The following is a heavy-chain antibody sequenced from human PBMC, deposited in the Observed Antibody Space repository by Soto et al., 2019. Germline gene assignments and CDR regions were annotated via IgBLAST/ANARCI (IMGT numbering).Heavy chain of an antibody. CDR3: ARGPGGGRNWFAP. CDR1: GGSMGSGGYA. CDR2: IYQTGSP. V-gene: IGHV4-30-2*01. Sequence: PSETLSLTCGVSGGSMGSGGYAWSWIRRPPGKDLEWIGYIYQTGSPYYNPSLKSRVTISVDRSRNQFSLKLPSVTAADTAVYYCARGPGGGRNWFAPWGQGTLVTVSS. J-gene: IGHJ5*02. D-gene: IGHD2-15*01.